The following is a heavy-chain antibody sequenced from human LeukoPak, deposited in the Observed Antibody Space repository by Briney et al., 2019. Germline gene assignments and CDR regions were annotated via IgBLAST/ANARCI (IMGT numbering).Heavy chain of an antibody. J-gene: IGHJ4*02. D-gene: IGHD2-2*01. CDR3: ARHIVVVPAAYFDY. CDR2: IYTSGST. CDR1: GGSINSYY. V-gene: IGHV4-4*07. Sequence: SETLSLTCTVSGGSINSYYWSWIRQPAGKGLEWIGRIYTSGSTNYNPSLKSRVTISVDTSKNQFSLKLSSVTAADTAVYYCARHIVVVPAAYFDYWGQGTLVTVSS.